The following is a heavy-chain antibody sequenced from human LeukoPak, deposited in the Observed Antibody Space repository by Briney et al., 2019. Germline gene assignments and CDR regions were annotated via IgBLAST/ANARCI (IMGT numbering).Heavy chain of an antibody. V-gene: IGHV4-34*01. Sequence: SETLSLTCAVYGGSFSGYYWTWIRQPPGKGLEWIGEINHSGSPNYNPSLKSRVTISVDTSKKQFSLKLSSVTAADTAVYYCARDIGTIYYDYYCMDVWGKGTTVTVSS. D-gene: IGHD3-10*01. CDR1: GGSFSGYY. J-gene: IGHJ6*03. CDR2: INHSGSP. CDR3: ARDIGTIYYDYYCMDV.